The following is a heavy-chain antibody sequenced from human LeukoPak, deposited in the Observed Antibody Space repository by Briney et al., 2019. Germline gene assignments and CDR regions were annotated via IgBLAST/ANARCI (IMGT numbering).Heavy chain of an antibody. CDR3: ASFDVLTGYPYFDY. CDR1: GYTFTSYG. D-gene: IGHD3-9*01. V-gene: IGHV1-18*01. Sequence: GSMRVSCKASGYTFTSYGISWVRQAPGQGLEWMGWISAYNGNTNYAQNLHSIVAMTTDTSTSTAYMGLRSLRSDDTAVYYCASFDVLTGYPYFDYWVQGTLDTVAS. CDR2: ISAYNGNT. J-gene: IGHJ4*02.